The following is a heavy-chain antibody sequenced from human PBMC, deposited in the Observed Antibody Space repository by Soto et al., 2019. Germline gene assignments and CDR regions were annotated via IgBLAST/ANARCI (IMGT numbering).Heavy chain of an antibody. V-gene: IGHV1-69*13. D-gene: IGHD3-3*01. Sequence: SVKVSCKACGWTFSSYAISWVGQAAGQGLEWMGGIIPIFGTANYAQKFQGRVTITADESTSTAYMELSSLRSEDTAVYYCARWRGRTLFAALDVWGQGTTVTVSS. CDR1: GWTFSSYA. J-gene: IGHJ6*02. CDR2: IIPIFGTA. CDR3: ARWRGRTLFAALDV.